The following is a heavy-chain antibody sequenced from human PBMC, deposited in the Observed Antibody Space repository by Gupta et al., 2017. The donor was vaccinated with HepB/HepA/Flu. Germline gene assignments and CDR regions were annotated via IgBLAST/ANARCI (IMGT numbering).Heavy chain of an antibody. CDR2: IYSGGST. D-gene: IGHD3-10*01. V-gene: IGHV3-66*01. Sequence: EVQLVESGGGLVQPGGSLRLSCDACGLTARSNYTNWVRQPPWKGLEWVSVIYSGGSTYYTDSVKGRFTISRDNSKNTLYLQMNSLRAEDTAVYYCARDSGGTETYYYGSGSPTNAKYYYYGMDVWGQGTTVTVSS. CDR3: ARDSGGTETYYYGSGSPTNAKYYYYGMDV. J-gene: IGHJ6*02. CDR1: GLTARSNY.